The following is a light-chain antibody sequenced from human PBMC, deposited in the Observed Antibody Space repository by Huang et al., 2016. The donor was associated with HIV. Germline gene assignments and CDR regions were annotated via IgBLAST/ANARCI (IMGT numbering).Light chain of an antibody. V-gene: IGKV2-28*01. Sequence: DIVMTQSPISLPVTPGQPASISCRSSQSLQNSNGYHYLDWYVQKPGQSPRLLIYMGSNRASGVPDRFSGSGSCTDFTLEISRVEAEDVGVYYCMQALQTSFTFGGGTKVEIK. CDR2: MGS. J-gene: IGKJ4*01. CDR3: MQALQTSFT. CDR1: QSLQNSNGYHY.